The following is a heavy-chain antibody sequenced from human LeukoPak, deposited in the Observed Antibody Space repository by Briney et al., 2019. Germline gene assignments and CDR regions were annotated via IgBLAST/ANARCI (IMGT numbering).Heavy chain of an antibody. D-gene: IGHD3-22*01. J-gene: IGHJ4*02. CDR1: GGSISSSSYY. Sequence: PSETLSLTCTVSGGSISSSSYYWGWIRQPPGKGLEWIGSIYYSGSTYYNPSLKSRVTISVDTSKNQFSLKLSSVTAADTAVYYCARRLYDSSGYYFDYWGQGTLVTVSS. CDR3: ARRLYDSSGYYFDY. CDR2: IYYSGST. V-gene: IGHV4-39*01.